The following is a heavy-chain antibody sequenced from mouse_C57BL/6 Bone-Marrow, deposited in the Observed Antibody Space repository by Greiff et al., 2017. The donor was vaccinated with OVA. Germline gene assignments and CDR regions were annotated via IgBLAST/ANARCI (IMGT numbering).Heavy chain of an antibody. D-gene: IGHD1-1*01. Sequence: QVQLQQSGAELARPGASVKLSCKASGYTFTSYGISWVKQRTGQGLEWIGEIYPRSGNTYYNEKFKGKATLTAAKYSSTASMELHSLTSEDSAVYYCAHYYGSSYEDWYSDDWGTGTTVTVSS. V-gene: IGHV1-81*01. CDR3: AHYYGSSYEDWYSDD. CDR2: IYPRSGNT. CDR1: GYTFTSYG. J-gene: IGHJ1*03.